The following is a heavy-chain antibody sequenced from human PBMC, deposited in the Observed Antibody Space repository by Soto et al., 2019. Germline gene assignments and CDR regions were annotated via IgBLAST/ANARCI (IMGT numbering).Heavy chain of an antibody. D-gene: IGHD6-13*01. CDR2: VYNSGST. CDR3: ARYRREAVAGYTLDN. J-gene: IGHJ4*02. Sequence: PSETLSLTCTVSGGSISSESYFWTWIRQPPGKGLEWIGYVYNSGSTNYNPSLKSRVTISEDTSKSQFSLKVNSMTAADTAVYYCARYRREAVAGYTLDNWGQGILVTVSS. CDR1: GGSISSESYF. V-gene: IGHV4-61*01.